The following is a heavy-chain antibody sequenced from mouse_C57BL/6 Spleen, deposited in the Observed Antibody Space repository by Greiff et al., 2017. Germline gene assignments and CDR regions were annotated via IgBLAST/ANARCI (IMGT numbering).Heavy chain of an antibody. CDR3: ARLHYGYDLYAMDY. CDR1: GYTFTSYW. J-gene: IGHJ4*01. D-gene: IGHD2-2*01. Sequence: VQLQQPGAELVKPGASVKLSCKASGYTFTSYWMHWVKQRPGRGLEWIGSIDPNSGSTKYNEKFKSKATLTVDKPSSTAYMQLSSLTSEDSAVYYCARLHYGYDLYAMDYWGQGTSVTVSS. V-gene: IGHV1-72*01. CDR2: IDPNSGST.